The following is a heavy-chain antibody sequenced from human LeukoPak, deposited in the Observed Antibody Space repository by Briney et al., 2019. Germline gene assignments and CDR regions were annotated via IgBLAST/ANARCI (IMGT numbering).Heavy chain of an antibody. CDR3: ARVSGGSCCTPHFDY. Sequence: SSETLSLTCTDSGGSISSSSYYWGWIRQPPGKGLEWIGSIYYSGSTYYNPSLKSRVTISVDTSKNQLSLKLSSVTAADTAVYYCARVSGGSCCTPHFDYWGQGTLVTVSS. D-gene: IGHD2-15*01. V-gene: IGHV4-39*07. J-gene: IGHJ4*02. CDR1: GGSISSSSYY. CDR2: IYYSGST.